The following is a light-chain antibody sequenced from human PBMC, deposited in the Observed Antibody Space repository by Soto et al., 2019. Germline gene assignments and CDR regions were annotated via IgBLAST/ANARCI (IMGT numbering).Light chain of an antibody. CDR2: AAS. CDR1: QSVSSSY. Sequence: EIVLTQSPGTLSLSPGERATLSCRASQSVSSSYLAWYQQKPGRAPRLLIYAASTRASGIPDRFSGSGSGTNFTLTISSLEPDDFAVYYCQQYGNSPRTFGQGTRVEIK. CDR3: QQYGNSPRT. J-gene: IGKJ1*01. V-gene: IGKV3-20*01.